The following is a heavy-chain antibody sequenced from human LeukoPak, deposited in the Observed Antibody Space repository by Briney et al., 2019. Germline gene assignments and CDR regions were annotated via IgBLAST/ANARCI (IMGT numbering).Heavy chain of an antibody. CDR3: ARLLDRSDFWSGYLAGGPFDP. Sequence: SETLSLTCTVSGGSISSSSYYWGWIRQPPGKGLEWIGSIYYSGSTYYNPSLKSRVTISVDTSKNQFSLKLSSVTAADTAVYYCARLLDRSDFWSGYLAGGPFDPWGQGTLVTVSS. D-gene: IGHD3-3*01. J-gene: IGHJ5*02. V-gene: IGHV4-39*01. CDR1: GGSISSSSYY. CDR2: IYYSGST.